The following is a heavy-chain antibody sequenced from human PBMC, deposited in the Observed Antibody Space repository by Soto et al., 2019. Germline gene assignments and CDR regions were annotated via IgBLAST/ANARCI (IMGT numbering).Heavy chain of an antibody. V-gene: IGHV3-48*01. D-gene: IGHD4-17*01. CDR2: ISSSDINI. Sequence: EVQLVESGGGLIQPGGSLGLSFAPSGLPSGSFSLNWVRKAPGKGLEWISYISSSDINIYYADSVKGRFTISRDIAKNSLYLQMNSLRAEDTAVYYCARDYGDYVPRNDYWGQGTLVTVSS. CDR3: ARDYGDYVPRNDY. J-gene: IGHJ4*02. CDR1: GLPSGSFS.